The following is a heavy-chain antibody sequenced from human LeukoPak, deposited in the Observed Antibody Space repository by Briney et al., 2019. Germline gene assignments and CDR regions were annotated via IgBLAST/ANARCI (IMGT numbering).Heavy chain of an antibody. CDR1: GFTFSNSG. D-gene: IGHD4-17*01. CDR2: IRYDGNNQ. CDR3: AKAGRVTTSLIDD. J-gene: IGHJ4*02. V-gene: IGHV3-30*02. Sequence: GGSLRLSCAASGFTFSNSGVHWVRQAPGKGLEWVALIRYDGNNQYYGDSVRGRFTISRDNSKNTLYLEMNSLKPEDTAVYYCAKAGRVTTSLIDDWGQGTLVTVSS.